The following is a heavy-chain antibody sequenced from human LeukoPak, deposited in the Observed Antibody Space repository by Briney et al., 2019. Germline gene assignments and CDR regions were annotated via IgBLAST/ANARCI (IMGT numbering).Heavy chain of an antibody. CDR2: INPSGGST. CDR1: GYTFTSYY. V-gene: IGHV1-46*01. CDR3: ARARGDIVLMVAPDFDY. Sequence: ASVKVSCKASGYTFTSYYMHWVRQATGQGLEWMGIINPSGGSTSYAQKFQGRVTMTRDTSTSTVYMELSSLRSEDTAVYYCARARGDIVLMVAPDFDYWGQGTLVTVSS. J-gene: IGHJ4*02. D-gene: IGHD2-8*01.